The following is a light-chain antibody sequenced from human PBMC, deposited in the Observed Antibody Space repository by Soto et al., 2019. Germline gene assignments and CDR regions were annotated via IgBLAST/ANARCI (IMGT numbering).Light chain of an antibody. V-gene: IGKV1-5*03. Sequence: DIQMTQSPSTLSASVGDRVIITCRASQSISSRLAWYQHKPGKAPKLLIYKASSLESGVPSRFSGSGSGTEFTLPISSLQPDEFAPYSCQHYIGWTWTFGQGTKVEIK. CDR2: KAS. CDR1: QSISSR. CDR3: QHYIGWTWT. J-gene: IGKJ1*01.